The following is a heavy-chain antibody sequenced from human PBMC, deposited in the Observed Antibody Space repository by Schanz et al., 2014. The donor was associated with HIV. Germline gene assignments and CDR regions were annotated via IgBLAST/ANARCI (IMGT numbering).Heavy chain of an antibody. CDR3: ARGAAEMATMTPWRY. V-gene: IGHV1-18*01. D-gene: IGHD5-12*01. J-gene: IGHJ4*02. CDR1: GYTFTSYG. Sequence: QVQLMQSGAEVKEPGASVKVSCKASGYTFTSYGITWVRQAPGQGLEWMGWISTYNGNTIYAQKFQGRVTMTTDTSTSTAYMELRSLRSDDTAVYYCARGAAEMATMTPWRYWGQGTLVTVSS. CDR2: ISTYNGNT.